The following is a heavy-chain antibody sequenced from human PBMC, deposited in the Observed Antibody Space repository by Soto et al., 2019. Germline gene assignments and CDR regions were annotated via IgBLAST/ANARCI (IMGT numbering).Heavy chain of an antibody. CDR2: IVVGSGNT. D-gene: IGHD4-17*01. CDR3: AASTVTTYYYYYGMDV. Sequence: SVKVSCKASGFTFTSSAVQWVRQARGQRLEWIGWIVVGSGNTNYAQKFQERVTITRDMSTSTAYMELSSLRSEDTAVYYCAASTVTTYYYYYGMDVWGQGTTVTVSS. CDR1: GFTFTSSA. J-gene: IGHJ6*02. V-gene: IGHV1-58*01.